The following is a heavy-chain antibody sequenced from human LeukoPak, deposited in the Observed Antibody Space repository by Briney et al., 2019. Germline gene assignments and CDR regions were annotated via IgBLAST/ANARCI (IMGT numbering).Heavy chain of an antibody. CDR3: AKDPGRWQWLVPPDDAFDI. CDR1: GFPFSSYA. J-gene: IGHJ3*02. Sequence: GGSLRLSCAASGFPFSSYAMSWVRQAPGKGLEWVSAISGSGGSTYYADSVKGRFTISRDNSKNTLYLQMNSLRAEDTAVYYCAKDPGRWQWLVPPDDAFDIWGQGTMVTVSS. CDR2: ISGSGGST. D-gene: IGHD6-19*01. V-gene: IGHV3-23*01.